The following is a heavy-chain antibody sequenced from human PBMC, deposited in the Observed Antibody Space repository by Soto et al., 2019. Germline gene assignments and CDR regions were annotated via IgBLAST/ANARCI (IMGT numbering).Heavy chain of an antibody. CDR3: ARVTPLGWPYWDY. CDR2: INSDGSIA. CDR1: GFTFSSYW. Sequence: PGGSLRLSCAASGFTFSSYWMHWVRQAPGRGLVWVSLINSDGSIASYADSVRGRFTISRDNAKNTVYLQMNSLRAEDTAVYYCARVTPLGWPYWDYWGQGTLVTVSS. V-gene: IGHV3-74*01. D-gene: IGHD6-19*01. J-gene: IGHJ4*02.